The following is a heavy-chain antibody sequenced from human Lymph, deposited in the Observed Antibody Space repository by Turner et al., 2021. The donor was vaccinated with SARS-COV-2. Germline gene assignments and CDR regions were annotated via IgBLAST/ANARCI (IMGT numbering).Heavy chain of an antibody. CDR2: IYSGGTT. D-gene: IGHD6-13*01. V-gene: IGHV3-53*01. J-gene: IGHJ6*02. CDR3: ARDLGTYGMDV. Sequence: EVQPVEPGGGLIQPGGSLTLSCAASGIIVSRNYMNWVRPARGKGMEWVSVIYSGGTTYYAYSVKGRFTISRDNSKNTLYLQMNSLRVEDTAVYYCARDLGTYGMDVWGQGTTVTVSS. CDR1: GIIVSRNY.